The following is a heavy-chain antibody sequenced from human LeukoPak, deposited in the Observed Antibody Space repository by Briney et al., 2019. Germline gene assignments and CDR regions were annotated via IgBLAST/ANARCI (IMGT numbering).Heavy chain of an antibody. J-gene: IGHJ4*02. Sequence: GGSLRLSCAASGFTFSSYAMSWVRQAPGKGLEWVSAISGNGGSTYYADSVKGRFTISRDNSKNTLYLQMNSLRAEDTAVYYCASGSTGPWNFDYWGQGTLVTVSS. D-gene: IGHD1-26*01. CDR2: ISGNGGST. CDR1: GFTFSSYA. V-gene: IGHV3-23*01. CDR3: ASGSTGPWNFDY.